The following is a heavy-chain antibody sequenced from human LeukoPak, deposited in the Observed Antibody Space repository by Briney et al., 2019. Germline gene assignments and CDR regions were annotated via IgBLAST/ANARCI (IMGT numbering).Heavy chain of an antibody. V-gene: IGHV5-51*01. CDR3: ARRGDSDFRID. J-gene: IGHJ4*02. D-gene: IGHD2-21*02. CDR1: GYSFADYW. Sequence: GESLKISCKGFGYSFADYWIGWVRQMPGKGLEWMGIIYPGDSDTRYSPSFKGQVTISADKSISTAFLQWSSLEASDTAIYYCARRGDSDFRIDWGQGTLVTVSS. CDR2: IYPGDSDT.